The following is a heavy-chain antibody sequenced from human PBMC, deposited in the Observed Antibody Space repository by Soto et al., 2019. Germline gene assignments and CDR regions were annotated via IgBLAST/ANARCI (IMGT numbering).Heavy chain of an antibody. CDR3: ARGGYCSGGSCYYPPARALFDY. CDR2: IYYSGST. V-gene: IGHV4-39*07. Sequence: SETLSLTCTVSGGSISSSSYYWGWIRQPPGKGLEWIGSIYYSGSTYYNPSLKSRVTISVDTSKNQFSLKLSSVTAADTAVYYCARGGYCSGGSCYYPPARALFDYWAQRTLVTVSS. CDR1: GGSISSSSYY. D-gene: IGHD2-15*01. J-gene: IGHJ4*02.